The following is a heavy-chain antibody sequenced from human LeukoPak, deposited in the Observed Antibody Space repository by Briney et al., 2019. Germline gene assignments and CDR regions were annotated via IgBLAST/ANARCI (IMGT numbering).Heavy chain of an antibody. D-gene: IGHD3-10*01. J-gene: IGHJ5*02. Sequence: TSSETLSLTCTVSGVSVSSGSYYWSWIRQPPGKGLEWIGYIYYSGSTNYNPSLKSLVTISVDTSKNQFSLKLSTVTAADTAVYYCARDRGRLGTPPKYNWFDPWGQGTLVTVSS. CDR1: GVSVSSGSYY. CDR3: ARDRGRLGTPPKYNWFDP. V-gene: IGHV4-61*01. CDR2: IYYSGST.